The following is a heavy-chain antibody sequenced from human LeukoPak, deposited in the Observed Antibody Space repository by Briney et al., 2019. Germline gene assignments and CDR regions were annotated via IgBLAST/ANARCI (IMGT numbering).Heavy chain of an antibody. D-gene: IGHD5-24*01. CDR1: GGTFSSYA. J-gene: IGHJ4*02. V-gene: IGHV1-69*05. CDR2: IIPIFGTA. CDR3: ARSRRDGYLYDY. Sequence: GASVKVSCKASGGTFSSYAISWVRQAPGQGLEWMGGIIPIFGTANYAQKFQGRVTITTDESTSTAYMELSSLRSEDTAVYYCARSRRDGYLYDYWGQGTLVTVSS.